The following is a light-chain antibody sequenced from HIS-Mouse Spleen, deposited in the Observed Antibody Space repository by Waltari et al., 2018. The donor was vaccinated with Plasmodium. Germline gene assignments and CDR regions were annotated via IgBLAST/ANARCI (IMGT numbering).Light chain of an antibody. V-gene: IGLV3-25*03. CDR3: QSADSSGTYRV. CDR2: KDS. J-gene: IGLJ2*01. CDR1: ALPKQY. Sequence: SYELTQPPSVSVSPGQTARITCSGDALPKQYAYWYQPKPGPAPVLVIYKDSERPSGFPERFSGSSSGTTVTLTISGVQAEDEADYYCQSADSSGTYRVFGGGTKLTVL.